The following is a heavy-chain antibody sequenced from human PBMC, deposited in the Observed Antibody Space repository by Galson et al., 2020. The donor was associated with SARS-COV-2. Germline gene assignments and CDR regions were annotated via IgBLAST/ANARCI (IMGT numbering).Heavy chain of an antibody. J-gene: IGHJ5*02. V-gene: IGHV6-1*01. CDR3: ARDLVRTTQNWFDP. CDR1: GDSVSSNTVA. D-gene: IGHD1-1*01. CDR2: TYYRSKWFT. Sequence: SQTLSLTCAIPGDSVSSNTVAWNWIRQSPSRGLEWLGRTYYRSKWFTDYAPFVRSRMSINADTSNNQFSLQLYSVTPEDTAVYYCARDLVRTTQNWFDPWGQGTLVIGSS.